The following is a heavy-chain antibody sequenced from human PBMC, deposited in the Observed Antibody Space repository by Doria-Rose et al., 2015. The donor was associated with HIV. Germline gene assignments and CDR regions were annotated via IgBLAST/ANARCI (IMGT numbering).Heavy chain of an antibody. D-gene: IGHD6-13*01. CDR1: GVSLSSPGMG. CDR3: ARIKSSRWYHKYYFDF. Sequence: QITLNESGPVLVKPTETLTLTCTVSGVSLSSPGMGVSWIRQPPGKALEWLANIFSDDERSFKPSLSSRLTISRGTSKSQVVRTMTDMDPVDTATYYCARIKSSRWYHKYYFDFCGQGTLVIVSA. J-gene: IGHJ4*02. CDR2: IFSDDER. V-gene: IGHV2-26*01.